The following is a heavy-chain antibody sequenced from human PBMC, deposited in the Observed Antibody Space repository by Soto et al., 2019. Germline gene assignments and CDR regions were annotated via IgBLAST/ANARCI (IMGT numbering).Heavy chain of an antibody. V-gene: IGHV1-69*02. CDR3: ARATYYYDSSGYYAFDY. CDR1: GGTFSSYT. CDR2: IIPILGIA. J-gene: IGHJ4*02. D-gene: IGHD3-22*01. Sequence: ASVKVSCKASGGTFSSYTISWVRQAPGQGLEWMGRIIPILGIANYAQKFQGRVTITADKSTSTAYMELSSLRSEDTAVYYCARATYYYDSSGYYAFDYWGQGTLVTVSS.